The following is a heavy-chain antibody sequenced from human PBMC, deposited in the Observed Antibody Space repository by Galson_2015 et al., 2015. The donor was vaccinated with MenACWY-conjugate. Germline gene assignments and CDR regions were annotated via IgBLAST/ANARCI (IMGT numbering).Heavy chain of an antibody. V-gene: IGHV3-21*05. Sequence: SLRLSCAASGFTFSDYTMNWVRQAPGKGLEWVSYININDKAYGDSVKGRFTISRDNAKNSLFLQMNSLRAEDTAVYYCARDTSYAFDIWGQGTMVTVSS. CDR2: ININDK. J-gene: IGHJ3*02. CDR3: ARDTSYAFDI. CDR1: GFTFSDYT.